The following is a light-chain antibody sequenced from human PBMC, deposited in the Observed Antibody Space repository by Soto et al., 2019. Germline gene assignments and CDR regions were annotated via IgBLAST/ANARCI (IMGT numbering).Light chain of an antibody. V-gene: IGKV3-11*01. CDR1: QSVSSY. CDR2: DTS. J-gene: IGKJ2*01. Sequence: EIVLTQSPATLSLSPGERATLSCRASQSVSSYSAWYQQKPGQAPRLLIYDTSNRATGIPARFSGSGSGTDFTLTISGLEPEDFAVYYCQQRSNWQYTFGLGTRPEIK. CDR3: QQRSNWQYT.